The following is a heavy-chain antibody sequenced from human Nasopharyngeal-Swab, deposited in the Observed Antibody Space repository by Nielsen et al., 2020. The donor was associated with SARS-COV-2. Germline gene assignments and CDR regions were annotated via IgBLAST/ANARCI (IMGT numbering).Heavy chain of an antibody. D-gene: IGHD3-3*01. CDR2: ISSNSSYI. V-gene: IGHV3-21*01. CDR1: GFTFNHYN. Sequence: GGSLRLSCAASGFTFNHYNFNWVRQAPGKGLEWVSSISSNSSYIYYADSVKGRFTISRDNAKNSLYLQMNSLRAEDTAVYYCARDGLDYDFWSAYFMDVWGQGTTVTVSS. CDR3: ARDGLDYDFWSAYFMDV. J-gene: IGHJ6*02.